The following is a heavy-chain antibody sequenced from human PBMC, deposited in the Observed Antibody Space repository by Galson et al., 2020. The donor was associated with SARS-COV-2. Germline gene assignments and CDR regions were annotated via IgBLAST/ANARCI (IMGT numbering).Heavy chain of an antibody. V-gene: IGHV3-9*01. D-gene: IGHD3-9*01. Sequence: SLKISCAASGFRFDDFAMHWVRQVPGKGLEWVSGISWNSGNVDYADSVKGRLTISRDNAKNSLYLQINSLRAEDTALYYCAKDSYYDILSGYSGAFDIWGQGTMVTVSS. J-gene: IGHJ3*02. CDR1: GFRFDDFA. CDR2: ISWNSGNV. CDR3: AKDSYYDILSGYSGAFDI.